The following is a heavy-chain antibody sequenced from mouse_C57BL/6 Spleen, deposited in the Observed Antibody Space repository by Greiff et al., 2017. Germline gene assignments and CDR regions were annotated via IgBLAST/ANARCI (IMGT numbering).Heavy chain of an antibody. Sequence: EVQLVESGGGLVKPGGSLKLSCAASGFTFSAYGMHWVPPAPETGLAWVASISSCSSTTYYADTVKGRFTFNGDKTQNTLFMQMSSLRSEDTAMYYCARLGGYDNYYAVDYGGQGTSVTVSS. D-gene: IGHD2-2*01. V-gene: IGHV5-17*01. CDR1: GFTFSAYG. J-gene: IGHJ4*01. CDR2: ISSCSSTT. CDR3: ARLGGYDNYYAVDY.